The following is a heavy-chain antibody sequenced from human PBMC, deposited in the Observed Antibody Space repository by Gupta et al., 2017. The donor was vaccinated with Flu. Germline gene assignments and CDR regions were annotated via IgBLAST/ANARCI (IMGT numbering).Heavy chain of an antibody. CDR2: NYDSVTT. D-gene: IGHD1-26*01. CDR3: ARGDTYYKNWFST. V-gene: IGHV4-59*01. CDR1: SIIKDY. J-gene: IGHJ5*02. Sequence: SIIKDYGSRIVQPPGKGMEWMGFNYDSVTTNYNTSIKSRVTMSLDTSQNQFSLKLTSVTASDTAVYYCARGDTYYKNWFSTWGQGYLGTLSP.